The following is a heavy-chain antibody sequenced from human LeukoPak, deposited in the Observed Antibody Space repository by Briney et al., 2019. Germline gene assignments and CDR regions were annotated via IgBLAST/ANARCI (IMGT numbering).Heavy chain of an antibody. CDR1: GGSISSYY. CDR3: ARSSRYSSSDFDY. V-gene: IGHV4-59*01. D-gene: IGHD6-6*01. Sequence: SETLSLTCTVSGGSISSYYWSWIRQPPGKGLEWIGYIYYSGSTNYNPSLKSRVTISVDTSKNQFSLKLSSVTAAGTAVYYCARSSRYSSSDFDYWGQGTLVTVSS. CDR2: IYYSGST. J-gene: IGHJ4*02.